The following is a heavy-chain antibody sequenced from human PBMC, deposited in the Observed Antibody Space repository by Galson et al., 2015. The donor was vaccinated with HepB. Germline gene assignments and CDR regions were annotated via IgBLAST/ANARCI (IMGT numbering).Heavy chain of an antibody. CDR2: ISSSSSYI. CDR3: ARDDGSGWSLGAFDI. CDR1: GFTFRSYS. D-gene: IGHD6-19*01. V-gene: IGHV3-21*01. Sequence: SLRLSCAASGFTFRSYSMNWVRQAPGKGLEWASSISSSSSYIYYADSVQGRFTISRDNAKNSLYLQMNSLRAEDTAVYYCARDDGSGWSLGAFDIWGQGTMVTVSS. J-gene: IGHJ3*02.